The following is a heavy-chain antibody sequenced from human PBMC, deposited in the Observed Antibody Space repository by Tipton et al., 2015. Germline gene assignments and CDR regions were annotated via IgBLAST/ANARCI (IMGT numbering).Heavy chain of an antibody. D-gene: IGHD2/OR15-2a*01. Sequence: SLRLSCAASGFTVSSNYMSWVRQTPGKGLEWVSVIYSGGSTYYADSVKGRFTISRDNDHNSLYLQMTSLRAEDTAIYYCATQSMSYFYYGMDVWGQGTTVTVSS. CDR1: GFTVSSNY. CDR3: ATQSMSYFYYGMDV. J-gene: IGHJ6*02. V-gene: IGHV3-53*01. CDR2: IYSGGST.